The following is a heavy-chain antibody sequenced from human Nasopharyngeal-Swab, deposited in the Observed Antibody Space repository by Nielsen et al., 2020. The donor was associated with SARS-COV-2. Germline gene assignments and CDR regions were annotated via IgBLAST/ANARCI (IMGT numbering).Heavy chain of an antibody. V-gene: IGHV3-48*02. D-gene: IGHD3-3*01. CDR2: ISSSSSTM. J-gene: IGHJ6*02. CDR3: ARVLLIADFWSGTHIHGMDV. Sequence: WIRQPPGKGLEWVSYISSSSSTMYYADSVKGRFTISRDNAKNSLYLQMNSLRDEDTAVYYCARVLLIADFWSGTHIHGMDVWGQGTTVTVSS.